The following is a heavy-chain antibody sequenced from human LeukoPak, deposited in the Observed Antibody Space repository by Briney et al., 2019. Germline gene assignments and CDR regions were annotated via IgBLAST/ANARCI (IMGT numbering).Heavy chain of an antibody. CDR1: GGSISSYC. D-gene: IGHD3-10*01. Sequence: SETLSLTCTVSGGSISSYCWSWIRQPAGKGLEWIGRIYTSGSTNYNPSLKSRVTMSVDTSKNQFSLKLSSVTAADTAVYYCARSRMVRGVIDYWGQGTLVTVSS. CDR3: ARSRMVRGVIDY. J-gene: IGHJ4*02. V-gene: IGHV4-4*07. CDR2: IYTSGST.